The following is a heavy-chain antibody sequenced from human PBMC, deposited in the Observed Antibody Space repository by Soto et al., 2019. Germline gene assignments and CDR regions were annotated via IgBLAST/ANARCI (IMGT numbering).Heavy chain of an antibody. Sequence: SETLSLTCTVSGGSISSYYWSWIRQPPGKGLEWMGCIYYSWSTNYNPSLKSRVTISVDTSKNLFPLKLSSVTAADTALYYCARGTLVRGDFGYWGPGTLVNVSS. CDR2: IYYSWST. J-gene: IGHJ4*02. CDR3: ARGTLVRGDFGY. V-gene: IGHV4-59*01. CDR1: GGSISSYY. D-gene: IGHD6-6*01.